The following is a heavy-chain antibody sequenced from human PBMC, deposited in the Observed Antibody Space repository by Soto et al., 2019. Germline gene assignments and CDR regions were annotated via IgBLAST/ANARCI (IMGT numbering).Heavy chain of an antibody. D-gene: IGHD6-25*01. V-gene: IGHV4-4*02. CDR1: GGSISSSNW. CDR3: ARDQTPYSSAVRDYYFDY. CDR2: IYHSGST. J-gene: IGHJ4*02. Sequence: SETLSLTCAVSGGSISSSNWWSWLRQPPGKGLEWIGEIYHSGSTNYNPSLKSRVTISVDKSKNHFSLKLSSVTAADTAVYYCARDQTPYSSAVRDYYFDYWGQGTLVTVSS.